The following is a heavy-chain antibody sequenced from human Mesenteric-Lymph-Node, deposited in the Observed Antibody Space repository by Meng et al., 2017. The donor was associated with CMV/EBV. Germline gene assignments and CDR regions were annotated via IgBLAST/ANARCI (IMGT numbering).Heavy chain of an antibody. Sequence: GESLKISCAASGFTFSNAWMSWVRQAPGKGLEWVGRVKSKADGGTTDYAEPVKGRFTISRDSAKNTLYLQMNSLRVEDTAVYYCARGDYSGWSPDFINYGMDVWGQGTTVTVSS. CDR2: VKSKADGGTT. D-gene: IGHD6-19*01. V-gene: IGHV3-15*01. CDR1: GFTFSNAW. J-gene: IGHJ6*02. CDR3: ARGDYSGWSPDFINYGMDV.